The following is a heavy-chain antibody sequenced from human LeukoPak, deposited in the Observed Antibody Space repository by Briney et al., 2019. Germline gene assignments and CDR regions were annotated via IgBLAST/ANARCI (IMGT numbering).Heavy chain of an antibody. CDR1: VGTFSSYA. D-gene: IGHD6-19*01. V-gene: IGHV1-69*06. Sequence: ASVKVSCKASVGTFSSYAISWVRQAPGQGLEWMGGIIPIFGTANYAQKFQGRVTITADKSTSTAYMELSSLRSEDTAVYYCARDSRYSSGWYGGDYYYYGMDVWGQGTTVTVSS. CDR2: IIPIFGTA. J-gene: IGHJ6*02. CDR3: ARDSRYSSGWYGGDYYYYGMDV.